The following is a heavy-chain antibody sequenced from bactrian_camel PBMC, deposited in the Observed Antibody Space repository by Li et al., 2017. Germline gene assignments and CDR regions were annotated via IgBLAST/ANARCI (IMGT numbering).Heavy chain of an antibody. CDR1: GDTFSNLC. Sequence: HVQLVESGGGSVQTGGALRLSCIVSGDTFSNLCMAWFRQAPGKQREGVARLWGGGGSPYYVNAARGRFLISRDNDESTLYLQLNSLKTEDTAMYYCTTHFSQNGARYDDTWPRGEGTQVTVS. CDR2: LWGGGGSP. J-gene: IGHJ4*01. V-gene: IGHV3S54*01. D-gene: IGHD3*01.